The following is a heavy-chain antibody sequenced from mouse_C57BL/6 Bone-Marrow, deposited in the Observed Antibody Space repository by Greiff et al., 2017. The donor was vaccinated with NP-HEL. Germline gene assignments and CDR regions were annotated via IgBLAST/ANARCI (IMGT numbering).Heavy chain of an antibody. CDR2: IYPRDGST. CDR1: GYTFTSYW. J-gene: IGHJ1*03. CDR3: ARWYYGSSYGYFDV. V-gene: IGHV1-85*01. Sequence: QVQLQQSGAELAKPGASVKLSCKASGYTFTSYWMHWVKQRPGQGLEWIGWIYPRDGSTKYNEKFKGKATLTVDTSSSTAYMELHSLTSEDSAVYFCARWYYGSSYGYFDVWGTGTTVTVSS. D-gene: IGHD1-1*01.